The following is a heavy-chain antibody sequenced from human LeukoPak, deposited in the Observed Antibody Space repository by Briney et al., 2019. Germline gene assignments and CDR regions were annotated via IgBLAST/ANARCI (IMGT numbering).Heavy chain of an antibody. CDR2: IYHSGST. D-gene: IGHD3-22*01. CDR3: ARHRLVPAVSSGYSRADFDY. CDR1: GYSISSGYY. Sequence: SETLSLTCTVSGYSISSGYYWGWIRQPPGKGLEWIGSIYHSGSTYYNPSLKSRVTISVDTSKNQFSLKLSSVTAADTAVYYCARHRLVPAVSSGYSRADFDYWGQGTLVTVSS. J-gene: IGHJ4*02. V-gene: IGHV4-38-2*02.